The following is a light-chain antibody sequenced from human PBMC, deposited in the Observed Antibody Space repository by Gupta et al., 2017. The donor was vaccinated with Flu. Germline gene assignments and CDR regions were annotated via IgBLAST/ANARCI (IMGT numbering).Light chain of an antibody. J-gene: IGLJ3*02. CDR3: VLYMGSGSWV. Sequence: QTVVTQAPSFSVSPGGPVTLTCGSGSGSVSTSYYPSWYQQTPGQAPRMLIYSTNARSSGVPDRFSGSILGNKAALTITGAQADDEADYYCVLYMGSGSWVFGGGTKLTVL. V-gene: IGLV8-61*01. CDR1: SGSVSTSYY. CDR2: STN.